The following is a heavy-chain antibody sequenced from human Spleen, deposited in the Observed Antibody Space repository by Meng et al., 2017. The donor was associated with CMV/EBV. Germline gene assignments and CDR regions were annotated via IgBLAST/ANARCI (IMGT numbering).Heavy chain of an antibody. D-gene: IGHD6-19*01. CDR2: ITAYNGDT. Sequence: ASVKVSCKASGYTFSNYGITWVRQAPGQGLEWMGWITAYNGDTTYAQRLQGRVTMTTDTSTSTAYMELRSLTSDDTAVYFCARGGSSGWYYYYGVVVWGQGTTVTVSS. CDR1: GYTFSNYG. CDR3: ARGGSSGWYYYYGVVV. V-gene: IGHV1-18*01. J-gene: IGHJ6*02.